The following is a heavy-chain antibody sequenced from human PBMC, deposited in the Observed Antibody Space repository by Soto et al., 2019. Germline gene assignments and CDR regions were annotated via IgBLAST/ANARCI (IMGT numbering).Heavy chain of an antibody. CDR2: INGDGSST. Sequence: EVQLVESGGGLVQPGGSLRLSCAASGFTFSKYWMYWVRQAPGKGLVWVSRINGDGSSTTYADSVKGRFTISRDNANNALHLQMNSLRAEDTALYYCASGGGTSRLWYCDRWGRGTLVTVSS. D-gene: IGHD3-16*01. CDR1: GFTFSKYW. J-gene: IGHJ2*01. V-gene: IGHV3-74*01. CDR3: ASGGGTSRLWYCDR.